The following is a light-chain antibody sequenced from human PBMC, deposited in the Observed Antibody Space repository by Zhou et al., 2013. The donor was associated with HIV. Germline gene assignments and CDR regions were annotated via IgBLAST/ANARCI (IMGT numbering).Light chain of an antibody. J-gene: IGKJ2*01. V-gene: IGKV1-17*01. Sequence: DIQMTQSPSSLSASVGDRVTITCRASQDIRNDLNWYQQKPGKAPKRLIYKTSSLETGVPSRFSGSGSGTEFTLTISSLQPDDFATYYCQHFNSTYTFGQGPTGGQT. CDR3: QHFNSTYT. CDR2: KTS. CDR1: QDIRND.